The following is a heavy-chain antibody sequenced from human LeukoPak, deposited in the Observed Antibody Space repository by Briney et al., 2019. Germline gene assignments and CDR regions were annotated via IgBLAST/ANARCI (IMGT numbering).Heavy chain of an antibody. CDR1: GFTFSSYG. CDR3: ASGRRAATGAGYYFDY. V-gene: IGHV3-30*03. CDR2: ISYDGSNK. Sequence: GGSLRLSCAASGFTFSSYGMHWVRQAPGKGLEWVAVISYDGSNKYYADSVKGRFTISRDNSKNTLYLQMNSLRAEDTAVYYCASGRRAATGAGYYFDYWGQGTLVTVSS. D-gene: IGHD6-13*01. J-gene: IGHJ4*02.